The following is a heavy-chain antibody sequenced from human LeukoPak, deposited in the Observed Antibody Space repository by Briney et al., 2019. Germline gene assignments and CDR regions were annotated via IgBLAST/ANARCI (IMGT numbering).Heavy chain of an antibody. CDR1: GFTFSSYW. CDR2: IKQDGSEK. V-gene: IGHV3-7*01. Sequence: GGSLRPSCAASGFTFSSYWMSWVRQAPGKGLEWVANIKQDGSEKYYVDSVKGRFTISRDNAKNSLYLQMNSLRAEDTAVYYCARGSYRRPTDYWGQGTLVTVSS. J-gene: IGHJ4*02. D-gene: IGHD1-26*01. CDR3: ARGSYRRPTDY.